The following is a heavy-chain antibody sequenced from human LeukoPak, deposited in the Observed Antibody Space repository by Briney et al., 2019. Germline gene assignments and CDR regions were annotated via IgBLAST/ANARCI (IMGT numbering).Heavy chain of an antibody. CDR1: GYTFTSYG. Sequence: ASVKVSCKASGYTFTSYGISWVRQAPGQGLEWMGRIIPILGIANYAQKFQGRVTITADKSTSTAYMELSSLRSEDTAVYYCATRAHYYGSGSYSPHWFDPWGQGTLVTVSS. D-gene: IGHD3-10*01. CDR3: ATRAHYYGSGSYSPHWFDP. V-gene: IGHV1-69*04. J-gene: IGHJ5*02. CDR2: IIPILGIA.